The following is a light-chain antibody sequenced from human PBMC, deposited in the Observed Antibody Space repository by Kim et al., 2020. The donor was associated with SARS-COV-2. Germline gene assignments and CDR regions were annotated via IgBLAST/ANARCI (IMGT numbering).Light chain of an antibody. CDR1: KLGDKY. CDR3: QAWDSSIVV. CDR2: QDS. V-gene: IGLV3-1*01. J-gene: IGLJ2*01. Sequence: VSPGQTASVTCSGDKLGDKYACWYQQKPGQSPVLVIYQDSKRPSGIPERFSGSNSGNTATLTISGTQAMDEADYYCQAWDSSIVVFGGGTQLTVL.